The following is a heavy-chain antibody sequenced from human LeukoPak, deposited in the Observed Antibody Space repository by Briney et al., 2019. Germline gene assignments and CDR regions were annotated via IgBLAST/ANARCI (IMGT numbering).Heavy chain of an antibody. J-gene: IGHJ1*01. Sequence: GGSLRLSCAASGFTFTTYAMTWVRQTPGKGLEWVSAISGSGASTYYADSVKGRFTISRDSSNNTEYLQMNSLRAEDTAVYYCAKDCGGDCFSRKYFQHWGQGTLVTVSS. V-gene: IGHV3-23*01. CDR2: ISGSGAST. D-gene: IGHD2-21*01. CDR3: AKDCGGDCFSRKYFQH. CDR1: GFTFTTYA.